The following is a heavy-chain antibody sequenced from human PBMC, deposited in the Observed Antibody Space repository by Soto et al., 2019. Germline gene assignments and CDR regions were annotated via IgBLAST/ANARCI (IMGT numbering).Heavy chain of an antibody. CDR3: ARDAYSGYDKGYFDY. D-gene: IGHD5-12*01. CDR1: GGSISTYY. Sequence: SETLSLTCTVSGGSISTYYWSWIRQPPGKGLEWIGFIYYSGTTNYNPSLKSRVTISVDTSKNQFSLKLSSVTAADTAVYFCARDAYSGYDKGYFDYWGPGTLVTVSS. CDR2: IYYSGTT. V-gene: IGHV4-59*01. J-gene: IGHJ4*02.